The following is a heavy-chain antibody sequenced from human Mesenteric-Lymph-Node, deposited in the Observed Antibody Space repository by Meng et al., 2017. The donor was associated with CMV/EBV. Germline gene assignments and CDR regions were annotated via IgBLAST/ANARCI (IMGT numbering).Heavy chain of an antibody. CDR3: AKGPYDYSNYGIDY. Sequence: GESLKISCAASGFTFSSYAMHWVRQAPGKGLEYVSAISSNGGSTYYADSVKGRFTISRDNSKNTLYLQMNSLRAEDTALYYCAKGPYDYSNYGIDYWGQGTLVTVSS. J-gene: IGHJ4*02. V-gene: IGHV3-64*02. CDR2: ISSNGGST. D-gene: IGHD4-11*01. CDR1: GFTFSSYA.